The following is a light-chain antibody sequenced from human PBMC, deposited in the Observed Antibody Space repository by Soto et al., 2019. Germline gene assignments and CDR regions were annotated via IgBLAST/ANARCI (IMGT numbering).Light chain of an antibody. Sequence: QSVLTQPASVSGSPGQSITISCTGTSSDVGGYKYVSWYQQHPGKVPKLMIYAVSNRPSGVSNRFSGSKSGNTASLTISGLQAEDEADYYCCSYTSSSTLLFGGGTQLTVL. CDR3: CSYTSSSTLL. CDR2: AVS. V-gene: IGLV2-14*01. CDR1: SSDVGGYKY. J-gene: IGLJ2*01.